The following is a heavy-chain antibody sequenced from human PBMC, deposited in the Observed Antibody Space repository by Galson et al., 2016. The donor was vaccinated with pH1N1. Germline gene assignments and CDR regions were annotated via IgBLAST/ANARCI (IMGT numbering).Heavy chain of an antibody. CDR1: GFTFGTHA. CDR3: AKEDQWYGGNWVDP. V-gene: IGHV3-23*01. CDR2: LSGRGGSR. D-gene: IGHD3-10*01. Sequence: SLRLSCAASGFTFGTHAMTWVRQALGKGLQWVAGLSGRGGSRAYADSGKGRLTITRDNSKNILYLPMNSVIVGVTGIYYCAKEDQWYGGNWVDPWGQGTLVTVSS. J-gene: IGHJ5*02.